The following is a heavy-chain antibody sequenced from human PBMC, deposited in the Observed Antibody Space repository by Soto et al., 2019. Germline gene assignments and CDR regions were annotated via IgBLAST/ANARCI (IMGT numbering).Heavy chain of an antibody. Sequence: QVLLVQSGAEVKKPGASVKVSCKASGFPFTTYYMHWVRQAPGQGLEWMGVINPSGDATTYAQNCQDRVTFTKDTSASTVYMELSSLRSEYTAVYYCVRDWELGYWGQGTLVTVSS. J-gene: IGHJ4*02. CDR1: GFPFTTYY. CDR2: INPSGDAT. V-gene: IGHV1-46*01. CDR3: VRDWELGY. D-gene: IGHD3-10*01.